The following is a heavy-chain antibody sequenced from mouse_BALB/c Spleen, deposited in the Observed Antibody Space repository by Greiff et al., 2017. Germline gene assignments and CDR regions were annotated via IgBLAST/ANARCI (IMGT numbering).Heavy chain of an antibody. Sequence: QVQLQQSGAGLVRPGVSVTISCTGSGSTFTDYAMHWVKQSHAKSLEWIGVISTYYGDASYNQKFKGKATMTVDKSSSTTYMDLSRLTAEDAAIYYCARGGGEGNCVLEYWGQGTTLTVSS. D-gene: IGHD2-1*01. J-gene: IGHJ2*01. CDR1: GSTFTDYA. CDR2: ISTYYGDA. V-gene: IGHV1S137*01. CDR3: ARGGGEGNCVLEY.